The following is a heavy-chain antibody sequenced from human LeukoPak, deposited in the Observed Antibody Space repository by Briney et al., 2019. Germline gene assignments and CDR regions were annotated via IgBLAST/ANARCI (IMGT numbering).Heavy chain of an antibody. CDR3: ARGPIGGLRKGFDI. CDR2: INTHSGAT. CDR1: GGTFSSYA. Sequence: GSSVKVSCKASGGTFSSYAISWVRQAPGQGLEWMGWINTHSGATNYAQHFQGRVTMTTDTSVTTAYMDLDGLKSDDAAVYFCARGPIGGLRKGFDIWGQGTLVTVSS. D-gene: IGHD1-26*01. V-gene: IGHV1-2*02. J-gene: IGHJ4*02.